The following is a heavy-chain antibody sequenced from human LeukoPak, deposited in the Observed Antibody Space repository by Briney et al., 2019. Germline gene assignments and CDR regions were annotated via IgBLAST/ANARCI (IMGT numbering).Heavy chain of an antibody. D-gene: IGHD2-21*02. V-gene: IGHV1-18*01. Sequence: GASVKVSCKASGYTFTSYGISWVRQAPGQGLEWMGWISAYNGNTNYAQKLQGRVTMTTDTSTSTAYMELRSLRSDDTAVYYCARAYCGGDRYSPVNWFDPWGQGTLVTVSS. J-gene: IGHJ5*02. CDR1: GYTFTSYG. CDR2: ISAYNGNT. CDR3: ARAYCGGDRYSPVNWFDP.